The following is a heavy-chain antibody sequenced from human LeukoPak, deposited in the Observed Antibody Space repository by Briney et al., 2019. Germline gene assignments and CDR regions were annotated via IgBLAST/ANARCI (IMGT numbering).Heavy chain of an antibody. V-gene: IGHV1-2*02. CDR2: INPNSGGT. CDR1: GYIFTCYY. D-gene: IGHD3-22*01. CDR3: ARAPTIVGDEGWFDP. Sequence: GASVKVSCKASGYIFTCYYMHWVRQAPGQGLEWMGWINPNSGGTNYAQKFQGRVTMTRDTSISTAYMELSRLRSDDTAVYYCARAPTIVGDEGWFDPWGQVTLVTVSS. J-gene: IGHJ5*02.